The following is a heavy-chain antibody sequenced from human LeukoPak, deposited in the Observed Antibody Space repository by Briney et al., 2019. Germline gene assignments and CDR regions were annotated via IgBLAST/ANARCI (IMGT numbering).Heavy chain of an antibody. J-gene: IGHJ1*01. D-gene: IGHD3-22*01. CDR2: ISAYNGNT. CDR1: GYTFTSYG. CDR3: ARVGYYDSSGYYALAEYFQH. V-gene: IGHV1-18*01. Sequence: GASVKVSCKASGYTFTSYGNSWVRQAPGQGLEWIGWISAYNGNTNYAQKFQGRVTMTTDTSTSTAYMELRGLRSDDTAVYYCARVGYYDSSGYYALAEYFQHWGQGTLVTVSS.